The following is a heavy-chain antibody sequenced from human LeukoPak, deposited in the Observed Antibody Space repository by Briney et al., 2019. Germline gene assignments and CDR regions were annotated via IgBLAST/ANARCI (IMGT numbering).Heavy chain of an antibody. D-gene: IGHD5-12*01. CDR2: ISGSGGST. CDR1: GFTFSSFW. V-gene: IGHV3-23*01. CDR3: AKLEVPPPGSEDSGYDN. Sequence: PGGSLRLSCAASGFTFSSFWMSWVRQAPGKGLEWVSAISGSGGSTYYADSVKGRFTISRDNSKNTLYLQMNSLRAEDTAVYYCAKLEVPPPGSEDSGYDNWGQGTLVTVSS. J-gene: IGHJ4*02.